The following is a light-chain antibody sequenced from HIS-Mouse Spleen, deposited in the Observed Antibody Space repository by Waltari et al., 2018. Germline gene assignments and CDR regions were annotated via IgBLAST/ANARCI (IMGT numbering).Light chain of an antibody. CDR3: QQYNSYSLT. CDR1: QSISSW. CDR2: KTS. V-gene: IGKV1-5*03. Sequence: DIQMTQSPSTLSASVGDRVTITCRASQSISSWLAWYQQKPGKAPKLLIYKTSSLESGVPSRFSGSGSGTEFTLTISSLQPDDFATYYCQQYNSYSLTFGGGTKVEIK. J-gene: IGKJ4*01.